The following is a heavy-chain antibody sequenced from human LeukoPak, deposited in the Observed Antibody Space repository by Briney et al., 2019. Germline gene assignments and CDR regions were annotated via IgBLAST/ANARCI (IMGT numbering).Heavy chain of an antibody. V-gene: IGHV4-39*07. J-gene: IGHJ3*02. CDR1: GGSISSSTHY. CDR2: IYHSGST. CDR3: ARGRYNWNTGASDI. Sequence: KASETLSLTCTFSGGSISSSTHYWGWIRQPPGKGLEWIWSIYHSGSTYYNPSLKSRVTISVDTSKNQFSLKLSSVTAADTAVYYCARGRYNWNTGASDIWGQGTMVTVSS. D-gene: IGHD1/OR15-1a*01.